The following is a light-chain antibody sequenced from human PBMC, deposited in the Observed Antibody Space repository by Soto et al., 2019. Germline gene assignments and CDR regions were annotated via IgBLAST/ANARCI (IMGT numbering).Light chain of an antibody. CDR2: KAS. V-gene: IGKV1-5*03. CDR3: QQYGGSRT. Sequence: QMNQSPSTLSGSLGDRGKITCRASQSISSRLAWYQQKPGKAPKLLIYKASSLESGVPSRFSGSGSGTDFTLTISRLEPEDFAVYYCQQYGGSRTFGQGTKVDI. J-gene: IGKJ1*01. CDR1: QSISSR.